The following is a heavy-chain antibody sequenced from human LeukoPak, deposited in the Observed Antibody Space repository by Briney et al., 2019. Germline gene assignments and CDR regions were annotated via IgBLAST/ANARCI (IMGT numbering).Heavy chain of an antibody. CDR3: ARDKWFGELHYYYYMDV. D-gene: IGHD3-10*01. Sequence: ASVKVSCKASGYTFTVYYMHWVRQAPGQGLEWMGWINPNSGGTNYAQKFQGRVTMTRDTSISTAYMELSRLRSDDTAVYYCARDKWFGELHYYYYMDVWGKGTTVTISS. CDR2: INPNSGGT. V-gene: IGHV1-2*02. J-gene: IGHJ6*03. CDR1: GYTFTVYY.